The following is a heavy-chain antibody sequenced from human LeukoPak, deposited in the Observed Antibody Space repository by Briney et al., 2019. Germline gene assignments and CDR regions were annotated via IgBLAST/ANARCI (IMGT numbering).Heavy chain of an antibody. CDR2: IYYRGIT. J-gene: IGHJ5*02. Sequence: PSETLSLTCTVSGGSISNSPYYWAWIRQPPGKGLEWIGSIYYRGITYYNSSLKSRVTLSVDTSKNQFSLKLTSVTVADTAVYYCARFRDWGGDNWFDPWGQGTLVTVSS. D-gene: IGHD3/OR15-3a*01. CDR3: ARFRDWGGDNWFDP. V-gene: IGHV4-39*01. CDR1: GGSISNSPYY.